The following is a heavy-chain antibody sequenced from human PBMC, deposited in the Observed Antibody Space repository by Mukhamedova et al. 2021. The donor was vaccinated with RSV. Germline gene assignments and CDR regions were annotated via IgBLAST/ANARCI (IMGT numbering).Heavy chain of an antibody. V-gene: IGHV3-23*01. D-gene: IGHD4-17*01. J-gene: IGHJ4*02. CDR2: SGSGGST. Sequence: SGSGGSTYYADSVKGRFTISRDNSKNTLYVQMNSLRAEDTAVYYCAKEVEVTTALRPWLFDYWGQGTLVTVSS. CDR3: AKEVEVTTALRPWLFDY.